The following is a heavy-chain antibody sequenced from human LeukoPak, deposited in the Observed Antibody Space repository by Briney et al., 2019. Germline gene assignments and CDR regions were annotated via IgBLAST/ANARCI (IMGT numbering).Heavy chain of an antibody. CDR3: ARVTGYMIEGYFDY. Sequence: PSETLSLTCTVSGGSISSYYWSWIRQPPGKGLEWIGYIYYSGSTDYNPSLKSRVTISVETSKNQFSLKLSSVTAADTAVYYCARVTGYMIEGYFDYWGQGTLVTVSP. CDR2: IYYSGST. V-gene: IGHV4-59*01. CDR1: GGSISSYY. D-gene: IGHD3-22*01. J-gene: IGHJ4*02.